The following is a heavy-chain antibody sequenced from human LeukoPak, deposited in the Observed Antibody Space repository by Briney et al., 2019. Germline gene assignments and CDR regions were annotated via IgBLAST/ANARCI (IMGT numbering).Heavy chain of an antibody. D-gene: IGHD1-1*01. CDR1: AYMLTSFG. CDR2: SIGYSGKA. J-gene: IGHJ4*02. V-gene: IGHV1-18*01. Sequence: GASVKVSCKVPAYMLTSFGVSWVRQAPGQGLEWIGWSIGYSGKANYAQKLQDRITMTTDLSTSTVYMELKSLTSDDTAIYYCARGKTIDYWGQGTLVTVSS. CDR3: ARGKTIDY.